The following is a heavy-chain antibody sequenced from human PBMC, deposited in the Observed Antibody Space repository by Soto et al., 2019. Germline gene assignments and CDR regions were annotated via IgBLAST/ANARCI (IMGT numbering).Heavy chain of an antibody. CDR1: GFSFTNYG. CDR2: ISYDGTNK. CDR3: GAGQYFSDY. V-gene: IGHV3-30*03. Sequence: QVQLVESGGGEVQPGKSLRLSCAASGFSFTNYGMHWVRQAPGKGLECVALISYDGTNKYYADSVKGRFTISRDNSKNTLYLQMNSLRTEDTAVYYCGAGQYFSDYWGQGTLVSVSS. J-gene: IGHJ4*02. D-gene: IGHD6-13*01.